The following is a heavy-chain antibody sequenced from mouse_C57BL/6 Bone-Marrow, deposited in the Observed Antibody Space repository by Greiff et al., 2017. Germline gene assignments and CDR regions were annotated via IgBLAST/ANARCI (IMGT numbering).Heavy chain of an antibody. J-gene: IGHJ2*01. CDR1: GYSFTSYY. CDR3: ARCGYYVLYYFDY. V-gene: IGHV1-66*01. D-gene: IGHD2-3*01. Sequence: QVQLQQSGPELVKPGASVKISCKASGYSFTSYYIHWVKQRPGQGLEWIGWIYPGSGNTKYNEKFKGKATLTADTSSSTAYMQLSSLTSEDSAVYYCARCGYYVLYYFDYWGQGTTLTVSS. CDR2: IYPGSGNT.